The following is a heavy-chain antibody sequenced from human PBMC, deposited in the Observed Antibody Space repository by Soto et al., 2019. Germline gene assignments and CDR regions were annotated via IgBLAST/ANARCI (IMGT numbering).Heavy chain of an antibody. Sequence: QVQLVQSGAEVTKPGASVKVSCKVSGYTLTELSMHWVRQAPGKGLVWMGGCDPEDGETIYAQKFQGRVTMTEDTSTDTAYRELCSLRSEVQAVYYCATVGDSCYDPDLRPFDPWGQGTLVTVSS. D-gene: IGHD5-12*01. CDR3: ATVGDSCYDPDLRPFDP. V-gene: IGHV1-24*01. CDR2: CDPEDGET. CDR1: GYTLTELS. J-gene: IGHJ5*02.